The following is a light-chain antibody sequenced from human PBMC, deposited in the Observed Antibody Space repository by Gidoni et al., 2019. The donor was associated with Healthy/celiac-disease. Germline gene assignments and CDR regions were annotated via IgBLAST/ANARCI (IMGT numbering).Light chain of an antibody. J-gene: IGKJ4*01. CDR1: QDISNY. CDR3: QQYDNLPLT. Sequence: IPMTQSPSSLSASVGDRVTITCQASQDISNYLNWYQQKPGKAPKLLIYDASNLETGVPSRFSGSGSGTDFTFTISSLQSEDIATYYCQQYDNLPLTFGGGTKVEIK. CDR2: DAS. V-gene: IGKV1-33*01.